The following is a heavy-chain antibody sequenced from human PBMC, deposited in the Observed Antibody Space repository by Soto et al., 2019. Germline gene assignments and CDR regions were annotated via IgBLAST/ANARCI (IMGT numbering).Heavy chain of an antibody. D-gene: IGHD1-26*01. Sequence: QLQESGPGLMKPSGTLSLSCAVSGGSITSSNSWTWARQAPGKGLEWIGEINHSGSTNCNPSPEXRXFITADNSKNQFPLNLSPETDADAAVDFCASYSGRNWGQGAPVTV. CDR2: INHSGST. J-gene: IGHJ4*02. CDR1: GGSITSSNS. V-gene: IGHV4-4*02. CDR3: ASYSGRN.